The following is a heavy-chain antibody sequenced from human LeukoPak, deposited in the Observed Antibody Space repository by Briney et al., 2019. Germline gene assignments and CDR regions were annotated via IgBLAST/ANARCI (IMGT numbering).Heavy chain of an antibody. Sequence: SETLSLTCTVSGDSLGTDYWSWIRQSAGKGLEWIGRISTSGSTDYNPSLRSRVTMSVDTSRNQFSPTLTSKTAADTAVYYCARNEFRSYGLVHYWGQGTLVTVSS. CDR3: ARNEFRSYGLVHY. CDR2: ISTSGST. J-gene: IGHJ4*02. D-gene: IGHD6-6*01. CDR1: GDSLGTDY. V-gene: IGHV4-4*07.